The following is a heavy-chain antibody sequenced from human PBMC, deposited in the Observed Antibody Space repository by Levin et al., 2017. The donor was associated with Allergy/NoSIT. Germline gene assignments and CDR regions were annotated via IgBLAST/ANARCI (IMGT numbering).Heavy chain of an antibody. CDR2: IYYSGST. Sequence: SETLSLTCTVSGGSISSSSYYWGWIRQPPGKGLEWIGSIYYSGSTYYNPSLKSRVTISVDTSKNQFSLKLSSVTAADTAVYYCARGSMYSSSWSYFQHWGQGTLVTVSS. CDR3: ARGSMYSSSWSYFQH. D-gene: IGHD6-13*01. J-gene: IGHJ1*01. V-gene: IGHV4-39*01. CDR1: GGSISSSSYY.